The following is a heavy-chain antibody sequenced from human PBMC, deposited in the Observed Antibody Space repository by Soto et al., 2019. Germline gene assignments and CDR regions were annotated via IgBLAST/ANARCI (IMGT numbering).Heavy chain of an antibody. Sequence: SETLSLTCIVPGGSMSSSNWWNWVRQPPGKGLEWIGETHHSGRTNYNPSLKSRVIISVDESKNHFSLKLSSVTAADTAVYYCARSEATALDYWGQGTLVTVS. CDR2: THHSGRT. J-gene: IGHJ4*02. D-gene: IGHD1-26*01. CDR3: ARSEATALDY. CDR1: GGSMSSSNW. V-gene: IGHV4-4*02.